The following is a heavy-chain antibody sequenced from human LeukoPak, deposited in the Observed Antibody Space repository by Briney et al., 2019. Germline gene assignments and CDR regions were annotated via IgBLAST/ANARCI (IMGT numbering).Heavy chain of an antibody. J-gene: IGHJ4*02. Sequence: GGSLRLSCAASGFTFSSYAMSWVRQAPGKGLEWVSAISGSGGSTYYADSVKGRFAISRDNSKNTLYLQMNSLRAEDTAIYYCAKEYVEGSYYFDYWGQGTLVTVSS. CDR3: AKEYVEGSYYFDY. CDR2: ISGSGGST. D-gene: IGHD3-3*01. V-gene: IGHV3-23*01. CDR1: GFTFSSYA.